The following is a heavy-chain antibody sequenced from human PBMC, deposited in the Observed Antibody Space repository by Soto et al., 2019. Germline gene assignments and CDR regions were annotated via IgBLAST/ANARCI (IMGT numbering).Heavy chain of an antibody. CDR2: ISAYSGST. J-gene: IGHJ5*02. D-gene: IGHD1-20*01. V-gene: IGHV1-18*01. Sequence: ASVKVSGKASGYTFTSYGISWVRQAPGQGLEWMGRISAYSGSTSYAQKFQGRVTMTTDTSTSTVYMELSSLRSEDTAVYYCARDPYNWNDFNWFDPWGQGTLVTVSS. CDR3: ARDPYNWNDFNWFDP. CDR1: GYTFTSYG.